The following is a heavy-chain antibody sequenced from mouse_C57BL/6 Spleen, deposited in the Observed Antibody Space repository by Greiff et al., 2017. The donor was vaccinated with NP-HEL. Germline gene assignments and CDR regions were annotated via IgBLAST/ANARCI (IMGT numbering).Heavy chain of an antibody. CDR1: GYTFTSYD. CDR2: IYPRDGST. D-gene: IGHD2-2*01. Sequence: QVQLQQSGPELVKPGASVKLSCKASGYTFTSYDINWVKQRPGQGLEWIGWIYPRDGSTKYNEKFKGKATLTVDTSSSTAYMELHSLTSEDSAVYFCARKGARGYGGFFAYWGQGTLVTVSA. V-gene: IGHV1-85*01. CDR3: ARKGARGYGGFFAY. J-gene: IGHJ3*01.